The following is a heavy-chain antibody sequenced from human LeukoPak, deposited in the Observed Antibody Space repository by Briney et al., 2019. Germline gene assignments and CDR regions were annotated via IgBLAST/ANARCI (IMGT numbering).Heavy chain of an antibody. V-gene: IGHV3-30*03. D-gene: IGHD2-8*02. Sequence: GGSLRLSCAASGFTFSDYAMHWARQAPGKGLEWVALISYDGREEFYANPVKGRFTISRDNPKKTVHLQMNNLRAGDTAVYYCARGAYWGLAFDYWGQGTLVTVSS. CDR1: GFTFSDYA. CDR2: ISYDGREE. CDR3: ARGAYWGLAFDY. J-gene: IGHJ4*02.